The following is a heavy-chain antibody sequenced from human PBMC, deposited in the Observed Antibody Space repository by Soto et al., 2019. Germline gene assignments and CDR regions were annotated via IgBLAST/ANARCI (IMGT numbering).Heavy chain of an antibody. CDR1: GGSISSSSYY. Sequence: PSETLSLTCTVSGGSISSSSYYWGWIRQPPGKGLEWIGSIYYSGSTYYNPSLKSRVTISVDTSKNQFSLKLSSVTAADTAVYYCARHSFPYDSSGYYYVLFSSIRAFDIWGQGTMVTVSS. J-gene: IGHJ3*02. V-gene: IGHV4-39*01. D-gene: IGHD3-22*01. CDR2: IYYSGST. CDR3: ARHSFPYDSSGYYYVLFSSIRAFDI.